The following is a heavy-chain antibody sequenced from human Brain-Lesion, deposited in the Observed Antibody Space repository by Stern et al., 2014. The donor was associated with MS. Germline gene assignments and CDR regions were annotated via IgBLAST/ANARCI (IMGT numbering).Heavy chain of an antibody. CDR3: ARVPDYGDAFFDY. CDR2: IHYSGGT. CDR1: GGSISSGDNY. J-gene: IGHJ4*02. D-gene: IGHD4-17*01. Sequence: QMQLVESGPGLVKPSQTLSLTCTVSGGSISSGDNYWSWIRPPPGQGPEWIGYIHYSGGTYFNPSLKSRATISADTSKNQFSLKLNSMTAADTAVYYCARVPDYGDAFFDYWGQGILVTVSS. V-gene: IGHV4-30-4*01.